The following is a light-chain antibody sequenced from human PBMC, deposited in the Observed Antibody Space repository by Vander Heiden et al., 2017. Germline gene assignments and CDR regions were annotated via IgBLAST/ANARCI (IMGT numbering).Light chain of an antibody. V-gene: IGLV3-19*01. CDR2: GKK. CDR1: TLRTYY. J-gene: IGLJ1*01. CDR3: NSRDSSGNGYV. Sequence: SSELTQDPAVSVALGQTVTITCQGDTLRTYYASWFQQKPEQAPLLVMYGKKKRRSGIPERFSGSISGNTVSLTTTGAQAEEEADYYCNSRDSSGNGYVFGAATKGTVL.